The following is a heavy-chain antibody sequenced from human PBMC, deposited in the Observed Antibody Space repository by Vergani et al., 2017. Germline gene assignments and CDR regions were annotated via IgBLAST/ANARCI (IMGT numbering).Heavy chain of an antibody. D-gene: IGHD3-3*01. CDR2: IIPIFGTA. J-gene: IGHJ6*02. Sequence: QVQLVQSGAEVKKPGSSVKVSCKASGGTFSSYAISWVRQAPGQGLEWMGRIIPIFGTANYAQKFQGRVTITADESTSPAYMELGSLRSEDTAVYYCARDPSSDDFWSGYYKGSIDVWGQGTTVTVSS. CDR3: ARDPSSDDFWSGYYKGSIDV. V-gene: IGHV1-69*18. CDR1: GGTFSSYA.